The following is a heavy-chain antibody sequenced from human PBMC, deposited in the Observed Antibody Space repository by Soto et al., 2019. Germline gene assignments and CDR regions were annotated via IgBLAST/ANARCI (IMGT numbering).Heavy chain of an antibody. CDR3: ARDPYYAPGMDV. CDR2: IYYSGST. J-gene: IGHJ6*02. CDR1: GGSISSGDYY. D-gene: IGHD3-3*01. Sequence: PSETLSLTCSVSGGSISSGDYYWIWIRQPPGKGLEWIGYIYYSGSTYYNPSLKSRVTISVDTSKNQFSLKLSSVTAADTAVYYCARDPYYAPGMDVWGQGTTVTVSS. V-gene: IGHV4-30-4*01.